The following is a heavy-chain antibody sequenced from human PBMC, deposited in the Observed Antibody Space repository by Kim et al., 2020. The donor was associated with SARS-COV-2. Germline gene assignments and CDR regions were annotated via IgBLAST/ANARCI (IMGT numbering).Heavy chain of an antibody. CDR1: GFTFDDYA. J-gene: IGHJ5*02. Sequence: GGYLRLSCAASGFTFDDYAMHWVRQAPGKGLEWVSGISWNSGSIGYADSVKGRFTISRDNAKNSLYLQMNSLRAEDTALYYCAKGVYGDEGVNWFDPWGQGTLVTVSS. CDR3: AKGVYGDEGVNWFDP. V-gene: IGHV3-9*01. D-gene: IGHD4-17*01. CDR2: ISWNSGSI.